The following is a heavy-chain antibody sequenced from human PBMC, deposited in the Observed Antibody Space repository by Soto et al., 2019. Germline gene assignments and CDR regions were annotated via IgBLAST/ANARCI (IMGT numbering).Heavy chain of an antibody. CDR2: VYYSGST. CDR1: VVPISRYS. J-gene: IGHJ5*02. D-gene: IGHD6-13*01. CDR3: ARGTHSSSWYDRWFDP. V-gene: IGHV4-59*07. Sequence: SDTMSLNCPVSVVPISRYSWSWILQPPGKGLEWIGYVYYSGSTNYNPSLKSRVTISVDTSKNQFSLKLSSVTAADTAVYYCARGTHSSSWYDRWFDPWGQGTLVTVS.